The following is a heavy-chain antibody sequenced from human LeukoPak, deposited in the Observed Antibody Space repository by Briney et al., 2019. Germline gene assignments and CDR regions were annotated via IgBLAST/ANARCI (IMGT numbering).Heavy chain of an antibody. J-gene: IGHJ4*02. V-gene: IGHV3-30*18. CDR2: ISYDGSDK. Sequence: AGGSLRLPCAASGFTFSSYGMDWVRQASGKGLEWVAFISYDGSDKYYADSVKGRFTISRDNSKNTLYLQMNSLRVEDTAIYYCAKDAAGPEYWGQGTLVTVSS. CDR3: AKDAAGPEY. CDR1: GFTFSSYG. D-gene: IGHD6-13*01.